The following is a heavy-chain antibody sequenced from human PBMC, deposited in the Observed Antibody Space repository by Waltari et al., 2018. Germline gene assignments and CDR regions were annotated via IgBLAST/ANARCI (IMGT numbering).Heavy chain of an antibody. J-gene: IGHJ4*02. V-gene: IGHV3-30*03. CDR1: GFNFNDYG. Sequence: QVHLVESGGGVVQPGGSLRLSCAGSGFNFNDYGIHWVRQAPGKGVDGLAVVSFEETTQYYADAVKGRFTISRDKSMNTVYLEMNSLRPDDTAMYYCASVTGTGYWGQGTLVTVSS. CDR2: VSFEETTQ. CDR3: ASVTGTGY. D-gene: IGHD1-1*01.